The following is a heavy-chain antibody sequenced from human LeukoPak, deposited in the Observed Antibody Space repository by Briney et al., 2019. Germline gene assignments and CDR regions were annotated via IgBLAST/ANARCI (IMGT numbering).Heavy chain of an antibody. V-gene: IGHV3-48*03. D-gene: IGHD5-12*01. CDR2: ISDVGTT. J-gene: IGHJ4*02. Sequence: GGSLRLSCTTSGFTFRSYEMSWDRQAPGKGLEWVSYISDVGTTYYADSVKGRFTISRDNAKNSLFLQMNSLRAEDTAVYFCARENSGYDGGFDYWGQGTLVTVSS. CDR3: ARENSGYDGGFDY. CDR1: GFTFRSYE.